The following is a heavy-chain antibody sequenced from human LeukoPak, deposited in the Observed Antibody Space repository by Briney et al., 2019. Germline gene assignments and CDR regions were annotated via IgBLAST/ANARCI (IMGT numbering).Heavy chain of an antibody. CDR1: GGSFSGYY. CDR3: ARLYYYGSGSYYRLYYFDY. J-gene: IGHJ4*02. D-gene: IGHD3-10*01. CDR2: ICHSGST. V-gene: IGHV4-34*01. Sequence: PSETLSLTCAVYGGSFSGYYWSWIRQPPGKGLEWIGSICHSGSTYYNPSLKSRVTISVDTSKNQFSLKLSSVTAADTAVYYCARLYYYGSGSYYRLYYFDYWGQGTLVTVSP.